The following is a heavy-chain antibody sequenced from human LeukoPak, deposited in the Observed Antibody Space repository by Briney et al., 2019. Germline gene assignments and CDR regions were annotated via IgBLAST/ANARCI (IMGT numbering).Heavy chain of an antibody. J-gene: IGHJ4*02. CDR2: MNPNSGNT. Sequence: GASVKVSCTASGGTFSSYAISWVRQATGQGLEWMGWMNPNSGNTGYAQKFQGRVTMTRNTSISTAYMELSSLRSEDTAVYYCARVCPDYDFWSGYYNPLGYWGQGTLVTVSS. CDR1: GGTFSSYA. V-gene: IGHV1-8*02. D-gene: IGHD3-3*01. CDR3: ARVCPDYDFWSGYYNPLGY.